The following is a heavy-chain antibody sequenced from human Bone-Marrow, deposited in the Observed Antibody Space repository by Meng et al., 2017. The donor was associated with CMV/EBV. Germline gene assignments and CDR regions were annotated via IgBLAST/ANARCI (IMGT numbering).Heavy chain of an antibody. CDR3: AKRASEGDYGDSDFDY. D-gene: IGHD4-17*01. Sequence: FPFSSYFLTWVRRAPGKGLEWVSTMTGGGGRKNYADSVKDRFTISRDNSKNTLNLQMNSLRAEDTAVYYCAKRASEGDYGDSDFDYWGQGTLVTVSS. J-gene: IGHJ4*02. CDR1: FPFSSYF. CDR2: MTGGGGRK. V-gene: IGHV3-23*01.